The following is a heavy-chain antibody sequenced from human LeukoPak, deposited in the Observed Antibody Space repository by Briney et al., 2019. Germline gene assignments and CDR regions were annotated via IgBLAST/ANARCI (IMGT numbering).Heavy chain of an antibody. CDR2: IWYDGSNK. J-gene: IGHJ6*02. V-gene: IGHV3-33*01. CDR3: ARDQAYDFWSGYSDYYYGMDV. Sequence: GGSLRLSCAASGFTFSSYGMPWVRQAPGKGLEWVAVIWYDGSNKYYADSVKGRFTISRDNSKNTLYLQMNSLRAEDTAVYYCARDQAYDFWSGYSDYYYGMDVWGQGTTVTVSS. CDR1: GFTFSSYG. D-gene: IGHD3-3*01.